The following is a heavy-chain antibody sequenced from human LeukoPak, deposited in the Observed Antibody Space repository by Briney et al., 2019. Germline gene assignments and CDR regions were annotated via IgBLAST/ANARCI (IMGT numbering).Heavy chain of an antibody. CDR2: IRYDGSNK. Sequence: GGSLRVSCAASGFTFSSYGMHWVRQAPGKGLEWVAFIRYDGSNKYYADSVKGRFTISRDNSKNTLYLQMNSLRAEDTAVYYCAVIWFGELALDYWGQGTLVTVSS. V-gene: IGHV3-30*02. J-gene: IGHJ4*02. CDR3: AVIWFGELALDY. D-gene: IGHD3-10*01. CDR1: GFTFSSYG.